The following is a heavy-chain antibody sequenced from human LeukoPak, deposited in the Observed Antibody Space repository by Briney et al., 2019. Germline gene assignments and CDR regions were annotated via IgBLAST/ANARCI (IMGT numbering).Heavy chain of an antibody. Sequence: GGSLRLSCAASGFTFSGYEMNWVRQAPGRGLEWVSYISFSGDIIHYADSVKGRFIVSRENTKNSLYLQMNSLRAEDTAVYYCAAADYYDSSGYYPYAFHIWGQGTMVTVSS. CDR3: AAADYYDSSGYYPYAFHI. J-gene: IGHJ3*02. CDR1: GFTFSGYE. V-gene: IGHV3-48*03. D-gene: IGHD3-22*01. CDR2: ISFSGDII.